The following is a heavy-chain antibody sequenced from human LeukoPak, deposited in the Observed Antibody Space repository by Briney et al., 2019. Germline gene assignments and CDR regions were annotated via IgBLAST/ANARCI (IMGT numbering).Heavy chain of an antibody. J-gene: IGHJ3*02. V-gene: IGHV4-59*08. D-gene: IGHD3-22*01. CDR3: ARGPYSYDSSGAFDI. CDR1: GGSISGYY. Sequence: SETLSLTCTVSGGSISGYYWSWIRQPPGKGLEWIGYIYYSGTTSYNPSLRSRVTMSVDTSKNQFSLRLSSVTAADTAVYFCARGPYSYDSSGAFDIWGQGTMVTVSS. CDR2: IYYSGTT.